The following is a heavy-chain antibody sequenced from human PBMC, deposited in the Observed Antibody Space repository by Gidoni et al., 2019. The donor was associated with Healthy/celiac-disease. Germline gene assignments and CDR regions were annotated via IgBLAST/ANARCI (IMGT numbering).Heavy chain of an antibody. CDR3: ARGGLGATEFDY. V-gene: IGHV4-30-4*01. CDR2: IYYSGTT. Sequence: QVQLQESGPGLVKPSQTLSTTSTVSGGSISSGAYYWRWIRQPPGKGLEWIGDIYYSGTTYNNPSLKSRVTISVDTSKNQFSLKLSSVTAADTAVYSCARGGLGATEFDYWGQGTLVTVSS. D-gene: IGHD1-26*01. CDR1: GGSISSGAYY. J-gene: IGHJ4*02.